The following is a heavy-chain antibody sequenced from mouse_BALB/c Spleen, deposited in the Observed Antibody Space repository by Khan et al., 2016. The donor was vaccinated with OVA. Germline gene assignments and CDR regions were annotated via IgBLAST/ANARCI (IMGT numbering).Heavy chain of an antibody. CDR3: ARLGLDYGYWYFDV. V-gene: IGHV10-1*02. Sequence: EVQLVESGGELVQPKGSLKLSCAAAGFTFNTYAMNWVRQAPGKDLEWVARIRSKSNNYATYYADSVKDRFTISRDDSQSMLYLQMNNLKTEDTASYYCARLGLDYGYWYFDVWGAGTTVTVSS. J-gene: IGHJ1*01. CDR2: IRSKSNNYAT. CDR1: GFTFNTYA. D-gene: IGHD2-4*01.